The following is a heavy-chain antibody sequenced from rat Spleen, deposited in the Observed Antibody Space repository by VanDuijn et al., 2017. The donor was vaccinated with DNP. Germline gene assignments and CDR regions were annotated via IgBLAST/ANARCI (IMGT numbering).Heavy chain of an antibody. Sequence: EVQLVESGGDLVQPGRSLKLSCAASGFTFSDYYMAWVRQAPTKGLEWVAYISYDGGNTYYRDSVKGRFTISRDNAKSTLYLQMDSLRSEETATYYCAKAGGYSPWYFDYWGQGVMVAVSS. J-gene: IGHJ2*01. D-gene: IGHD1-11*01. CDR3: AKAGGYSPWYFDY. V-gene: IGHV5-20*01. CDR2: ISYDGGNT. CDR1: GFTFSDYY.